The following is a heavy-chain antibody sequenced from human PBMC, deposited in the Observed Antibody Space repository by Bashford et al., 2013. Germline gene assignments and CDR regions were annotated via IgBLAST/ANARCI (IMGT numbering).Heavy chain of an antibody. V-gene: IGHV4-34*01. Sequence: SETLSLTSRCRMVGPSVVTTGAGSASPHGKGLEWIGYIYYTGSTYYNPSLKSRVTISVDTSKNQFSLKLSSVTAADTAVYYCARREHGLEGYHSDMDVWGQGTSVTVSS. D-gene: IGHD1-26*01. CDR1: VGPSVVTT. CDR2: IYYTGST. CDR3: ARREHGLEGYHSDMDV. J-gene: IGHJ6*02.